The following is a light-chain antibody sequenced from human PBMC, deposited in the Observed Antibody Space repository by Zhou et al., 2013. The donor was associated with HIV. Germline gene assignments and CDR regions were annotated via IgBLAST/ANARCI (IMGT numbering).Light chain of an antibody. CDR1: HTVTSNY. CDR3: QQYGSFPT. Sequence: EIVLTQSPGTLSLSPGERATLSCRASHTVTSNYLAWYQHKPGQGPKVLIFGASTRANGIPDRFSGSGSGTEFTLTISRLEPEDFAVYYCQQYGSFPTFGQGTTVEIK. CDR2: GAS. J-gene: IGKJ1*01. V-gene: IGKV3-20*01.